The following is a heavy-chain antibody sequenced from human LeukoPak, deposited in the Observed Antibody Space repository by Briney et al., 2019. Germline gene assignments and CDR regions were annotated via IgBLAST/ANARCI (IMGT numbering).Heavy chain of an antibody. J-gene: IGHJ6*02. Sequence: PGGSLRLSCAASGFTFSNAWMSWVRQAPGKGLEWVSAISGSAGSTYYADSVKGRFTISRDNAKNSLYLQMNSLRAEDTAVYYCARVVGYSSGWYGYYYYGMDVWGQGTTVTVSS. D-gene: IGHD6-19*01. CDR2: ISGSAGST. V-gene: IGHV3-21*01. CDR3: ARVVGYSSGWYGYYYYGMDV. CDR1: GFTFSNAW.